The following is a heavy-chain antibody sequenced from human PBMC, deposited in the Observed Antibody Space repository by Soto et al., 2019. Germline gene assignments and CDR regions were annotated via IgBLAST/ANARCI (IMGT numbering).Heavy chain of an antibody. CDR2: IIPMFGTS. V-gene: IGHV1-69*01. J-gene: IGHJ4*02. D-gene: IGHD3-22*01. CDR3: ARVVPAHYYDSSGYYSPLDY. CDR1: GDTFSSYA. Sequence: QVQLVQSGAEVKKPGSSVKVSCKASGDTFSSYAINWVRQAPGQGLEWMGGIIPMFGTSNYAQKVKGRVTITAGESTSTVYMALSSLRSEDTAVYYCARVVPAHYYDSSGYYSPLDYWGQGTLVTVSS.